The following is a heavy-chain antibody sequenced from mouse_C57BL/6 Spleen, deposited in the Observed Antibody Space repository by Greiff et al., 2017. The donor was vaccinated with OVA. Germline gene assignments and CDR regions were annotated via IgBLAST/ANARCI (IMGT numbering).Heavy chain of an antibody. J-gene: IGHJ2*01. CDR3: ASPLRGTYYFDY. D-gene: IGHD1-1*01. CDR1: GYAFSSYW. V-gene: IGHV1-80*01. CDR2: IYPGDGDT. Sequence: VKLQESGAELVKPGASVKISCKASGYAFSSYWMNWVKQRPGKGLEWIGQIYPGDGDTNYNGKFKGKATLTADKSSSTAYMQLSSLTSEDSAVYFCASPLRGTYYFDYWGQGTTLTVSS.